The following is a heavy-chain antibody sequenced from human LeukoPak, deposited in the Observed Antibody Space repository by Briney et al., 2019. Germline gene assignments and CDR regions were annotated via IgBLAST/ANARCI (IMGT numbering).Heavy chain of an antibody. V-gene: IGHV3-30*18. CDR1: GFTFSSYG. Sequence: GGSLRLSCAASGFTFSSYGMHWVRQATGKGLEWVAVISYDGSNKYYADSVKGRFTISRDNSKNTLYLQMNSLRAEDTAVYYCAKDFGLGSYWGQGTLVTVSS. CDR2: ISYDGSNK. CDR3: AKDFGLGSY. D-gene: IGHD3/OR15-3a*01. J-gene: IGHJ4*02.